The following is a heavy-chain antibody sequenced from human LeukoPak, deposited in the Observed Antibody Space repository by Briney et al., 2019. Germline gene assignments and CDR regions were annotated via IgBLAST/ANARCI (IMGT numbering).Heavy chain of an antibody. D-gene: IGHD1-1*01. J-gene: IGHJ4*02. CDR1: GGSISSGDYY. V-gene: IGHV4-30-2*01. CDR3: ARDLERSGFDS. Sequence: SETLSLTCTVSGGSISSGDYYWSWIRQPPGKGLEWIGYIYHSGSTYYNPSLKSRVTISVDRSKNQFSLRLSSVTAADTAVYYCARDLERSGFDSWGQGTLVTVSS. CDR2: IYHSGST.